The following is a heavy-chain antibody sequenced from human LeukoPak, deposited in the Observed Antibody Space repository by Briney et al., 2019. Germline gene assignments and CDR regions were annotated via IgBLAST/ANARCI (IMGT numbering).Heavy chain of an antibody. CDR3: ARGYSSGWSSEYFQH. CDR1: GFTFSSYS. J-gene: IGHJ1*01. D-gene: IGHD6-19*01. V-gene: IGHV3-21*01. Sequence: PGGSLRLSCAASGFTFSSYSMNWVRQAPGKGLEWVSSISSSSSYIYYADSVKGRFTISGDNAKNSLYLQMNSLRAEDTAVYYCARGYSSGWSSEYFQHWGQGTLVTVSS. CDR2: ISSSSSYI.